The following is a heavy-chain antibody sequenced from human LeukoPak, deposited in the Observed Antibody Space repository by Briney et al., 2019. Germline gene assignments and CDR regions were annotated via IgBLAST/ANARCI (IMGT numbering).Heavy chain of an antibody. J-gene: IGHJ4*02. D-gene: IGHD6-19*01. CDR2: ISGSGGST. CDR3: ARDGYSSGWYFIDY. CDR1: GFTFSSYA. Sequence: GGSLRLSCAASGFTFSSYAMSWVRQAPGKGLEWVSAISGSGGSTYYADSVKGRFTISRDNSKNSLYLQMNSLRAEDTAVYYCARDGYSSGWYFIDYWGQGTLVTVSS. V-gene: IGHV3-23*01.